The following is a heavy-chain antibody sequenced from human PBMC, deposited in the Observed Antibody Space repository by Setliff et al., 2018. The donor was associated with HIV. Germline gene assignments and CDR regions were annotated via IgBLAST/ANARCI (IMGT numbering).Heavy chain of an antibody. D-gene: IGHD5-18*01. CDR3: ARDPGYTSGSTFHFDH. J-gene: IGHJ4*02. V-gene: IGHV4-39*07. Sequence: SETLSLTCTVSGGSISSGENNWSWIRQLPGKGLEWIGNIHSSGSTYYNPSLKSRVFISVDLSINQFSLKLHSVTAADTAVYFCARDPGYTSGSTFHFDHWGQGTLVTVSS. CDR2: IHSSGST. CDR1: GGSISSGENN.